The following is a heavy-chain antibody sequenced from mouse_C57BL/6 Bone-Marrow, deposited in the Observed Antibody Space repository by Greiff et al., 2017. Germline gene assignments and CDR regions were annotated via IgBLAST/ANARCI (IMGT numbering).Heavy chain of an antibody. J-gene: IGHJ1*03. CDR1: GFNIKDYY. V-gene: IGHV14-2*01. D-gene: IGHD3-1*01. CDR2: LDPEDGET. CDR3: ARSGRGVYDYLDV. Sequence: EVKLMESGAELVKPGASVKLSCTASGFNIKDYYMHWVKQRTEQGLEWIGRLDPEDGETKYAPKFQGKATITADTSSNTAYLQLSSLTSEDSAVYYCARSGRGVYDYLDVWGTGTTVTVSS.